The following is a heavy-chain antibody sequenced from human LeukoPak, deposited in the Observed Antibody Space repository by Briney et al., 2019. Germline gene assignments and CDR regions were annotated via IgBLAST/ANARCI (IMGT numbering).Heavy chain of an antibody. Sequence: SETLSLTCAVYGGSFSGYYWSWIRQPPGKGLEWIGEINHSGSTNYNPSLKSRVTISVDTSKNQFSLKLSSVTAADTAVYYCARPREQWLDTHIFDYWGQGTLVTVSS. CDR2: INHSGST. CDR3: ARPREQWLDTHIFDY. V-gene: IGHV4-34*01. CDR1: GGSFSGYY. D-gene: IGHD6-19*01. J-gene: IGHJ4*02.